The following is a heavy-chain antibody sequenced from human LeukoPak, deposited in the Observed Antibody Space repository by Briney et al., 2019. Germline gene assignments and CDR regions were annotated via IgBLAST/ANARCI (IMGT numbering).Heavy chain of an antibody. J-gene: IGHJ4*02. Sequence: GASVKVSCKASGYTFTAYYMYWVRQAPGQGLEWMGWINPKNGGSNSAQKFQGRVTMTRDTSINTAYTELSRLRSDDTAVYYCARAVAFGSGSCPGYWGQGTLVTVSS. CDR3: ARAVAFGSGSCPGY. CDR2: INPKNGGS. D-gene: IGHD3-10*01. V-gene: IGHV1-2*02. CDR1: GYTFTAYY.